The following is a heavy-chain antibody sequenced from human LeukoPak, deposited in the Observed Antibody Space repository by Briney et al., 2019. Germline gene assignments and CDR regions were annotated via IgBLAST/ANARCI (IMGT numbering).Heavy chain of an antibody. CDR1: GFTFSGSA. D-gene: IGHD3-10*01. CDR3: AKDNSVLLWFGELPSLGRHINWFDP. V-gene: IGHV3-73*01. Sequence: GGSLRLSCAASGFTFSGSAMLWVRQASGKGLEWVGRIRSKANTYATAYAAPVKGRFIISRDDSKNTAYLQMNSLKTEDTAVYYCAKDNSVLLWFGELPSLGRHINWFDPWGQGTLVTVSS. J-gene: IGHJ5*02. CDR2: IRSKANTYAT.